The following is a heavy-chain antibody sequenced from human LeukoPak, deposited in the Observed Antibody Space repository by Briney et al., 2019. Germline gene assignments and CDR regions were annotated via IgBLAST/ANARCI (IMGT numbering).Heavy chain of an antibody. CDR2: ITGIGDAT. Sequence: PGGSLRLSCAASGFTFSSYGMSWVRQTPGKGLEWVSAITGIGDATYYADFVKGRFTISKDISENTLYLQMSSLRVDDTAVYYCTKTPLGDYCSSASCPHFNWFDPWGQGTLVTVSS. D-gene: IGHD2-2*01. CDR1: GFTFSSYG. V-gene: IGHV3-23*01. CDR3: TKTPLGDYCSSASCPHFNWFDP. J-gene: IGHJ5*02.